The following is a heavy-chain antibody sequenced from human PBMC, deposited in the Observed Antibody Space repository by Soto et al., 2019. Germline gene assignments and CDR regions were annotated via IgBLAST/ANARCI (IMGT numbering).Heavy chain of an antibody. CDR1: GVTSSTYA. V-gene: IGHV3-23*01. CDR3: AKFVELVGASGNLHAS. CDR2: ISGSGGST. Sequence: GLSLRLPCGGSGVTSSTYAMLLFRLVLGKGLELVSAISGSGGSTYYADSVKGRFTISRDNSKNTLYLQMNSLRAEDRAVYYCAKFVELVGASGNLHASWA. D-gene: IGHD2-15*01. J-gene: IGHJ5*01.